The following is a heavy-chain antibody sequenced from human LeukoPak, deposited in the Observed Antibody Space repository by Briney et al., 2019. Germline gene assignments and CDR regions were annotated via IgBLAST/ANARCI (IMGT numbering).Heavy chain of an antibody. CDR2: ISSSGSTI. V-gene: IGHV3-48*03. D-gene: IGHD3-22*01. J-gene: IGHJ4*02. CDR3: ARDRDYDSSGYYQPGLFDY. CDR1: GFTFSSYE. Sequence: GGSLRLSCAASGFTFSSYEMNWVRQAPGKGLEWVSYISSSGSTIYYADSVKGRFTISRDNAKNSLYLQMNSLRAEDTAVYYCARDRDYDSSGYYQPGLFDYWGQGTLVTVSS.